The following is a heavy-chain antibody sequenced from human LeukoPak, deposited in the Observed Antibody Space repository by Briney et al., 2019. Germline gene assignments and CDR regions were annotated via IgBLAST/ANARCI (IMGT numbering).Heavy chain of an antibody. J-gene: IGHJ6*03. CDR3: ARDGSGGVLLAHYMDV. V-gene: IGHV1-46*01. Sequence: ASVKVSCKASGYTFTSYYMHWVRQAPGQGLEWMGIINPSGGSTSYAQKFQGRVTMTRDTSTSTVYMELSSLRSEDTAVYYCARDGSGGVLLAHYMDVWGKGTTVTVPS. CDR2: INPSGGST. D-gene: IGHD3-16*01. CDR1: GYTFTSYY.